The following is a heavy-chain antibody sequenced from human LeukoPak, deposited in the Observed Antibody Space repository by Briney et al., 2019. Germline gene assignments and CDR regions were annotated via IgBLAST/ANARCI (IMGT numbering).Heavy chain of an antibody. J-gene: IGHJ5*02. D-gene: IGHD3-3*01. CDR1: GYTFTSYD. CDR2: MNPNSGNT. Sequence: ASVKVSCKASGYTFTSYDINWVRQATGQGLEWMGWMNPNSGNTGYAQKFQGRVTMTRNTSISTAYMELSSLRSEDTAVYYCARSPDYDFWSGYSRNWFDPWGQGTLVTVSS. V-gene: IGHV1-8*01. CDR3: ARSPDYDFWSGYSRNWFDP.